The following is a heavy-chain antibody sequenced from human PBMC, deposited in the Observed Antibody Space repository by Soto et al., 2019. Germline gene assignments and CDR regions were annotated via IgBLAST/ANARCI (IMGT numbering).Heavy chain of an antibody. CDR1: GFSLNNSGVG. Sequence: QTTLKESGPTLLKPTQTLTLTCTFSGFSLNNSGVGVGWVRQPPGKALEWLALIFWDDEKRYRPSLRSRLTIAKDTSSKQVVLTMNNVDPADSATYSCARKPSVYGSGNYVGFHFDSWGQGALVIVSS. V-gene: IGHV2-5*02. CDR3: ARKPSVYGSGNYVGFHFDS. J-gene: IGHJ4*02. D-gene: IGHD3-10*01. CDR2: IFWDDEK.